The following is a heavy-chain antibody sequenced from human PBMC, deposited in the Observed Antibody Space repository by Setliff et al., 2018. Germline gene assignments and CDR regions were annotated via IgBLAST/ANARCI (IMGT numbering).Heavy chain of an antibody. Sequence: GESLKISCRGSEYSFIDYWISWVRQKPGGGLEWMGKVDPSDSYATYGPSFQGHVIISVDASINTVYLQWSRLEASDSGIYYCARPIESSRWHPFDSWGQGTLVTVSS. V-gene: IGHV5-10-1*01. CDR3: ARPIESSRWHPFDS. CDR1: EYSFIDYW. J-gene: IGHJ5*01. D-gene: IGHD2-2*01. CDR2: VDPSDSYA.